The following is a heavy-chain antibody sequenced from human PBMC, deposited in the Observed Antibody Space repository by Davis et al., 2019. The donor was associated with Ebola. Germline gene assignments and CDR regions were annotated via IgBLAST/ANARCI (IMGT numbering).Heavy chain of an antibody. D-gene: IGHD6-19*01. CDR2: IKSKTDGGTT. CDR3: TRHKQWLVGYYYGMDV. V-gene: IGHV3-15*01. Sequence: GESLKISCAASGFTFSNAWMSWVRQAPGKGLEWVGRIKSKTDGGTTDYAAPVKGRFTISRDDSKNTLYLQMNSLKTEDTAVYYCTRHKQWLVGYYYGMDVWGQGTTVTVSS. CDR1: GFTFSNAW. J-gene: IGHJ6*02.